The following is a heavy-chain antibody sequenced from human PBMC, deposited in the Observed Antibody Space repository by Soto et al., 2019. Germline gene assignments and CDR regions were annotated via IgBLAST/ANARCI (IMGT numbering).Heavy chain of an antibody. CDR1: GFTFNSYA. V-gene: IGHV3-23*01. D-gene: IGHD3-10*01. Sequence: PGGSLRLSSAASGFTFNSYAMSCFRQAPGNGLEWVSAISGSGGSTYYADSVKGRFTISRDNSKNTLYLQMNSLRAEDTAVYYCAKDRTMVRGVMGPCWFDPWGQGTLVTVSS. CDR2: ISGSGGST. CDR3: AKDRTMVRGVMGPCWFDP. J-gene: IGHJ5*02.